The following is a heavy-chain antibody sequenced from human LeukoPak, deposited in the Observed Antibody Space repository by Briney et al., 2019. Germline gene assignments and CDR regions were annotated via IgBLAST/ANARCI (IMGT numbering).Heavy chain of an antibody. CDR2: ISSSSSYI. J-gene: IGHJ4*02. Sequence: GGSLRLSCVGTGFTFSTYRMNWVRQAPGKGLEWVLSISSSSSYIYYADSVKGRITISRDNAKNSLYLQMNSLRVEDTAVYYCARDKDVYLDYWGQGTLVTVSS. V-gene: IGHV3-21*01. CDR3: ARDKDVYLDY. CDR1: GFTFSTYR.